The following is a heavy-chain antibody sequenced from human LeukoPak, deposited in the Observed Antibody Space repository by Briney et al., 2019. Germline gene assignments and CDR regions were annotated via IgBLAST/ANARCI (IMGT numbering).Heavy chain of an antibody. Sequence: GGSLRLSCEVSGLIFRSFWMSWVRQAPGKGLEWVANINQEGSEKYFVDSVRGRFTISRDNAKNSLHLQINTLTAEDTAVYYCARERDGRFFDYWGQGALVTVSS. V-gene: IGHV3-7*01. CDR2: INQEGSEK. CDR1: GLIFRSFW. CDR3: ARERDGRFFDY. J-gene: IGHJ4*02. D-gene: IGHD5-24*01.